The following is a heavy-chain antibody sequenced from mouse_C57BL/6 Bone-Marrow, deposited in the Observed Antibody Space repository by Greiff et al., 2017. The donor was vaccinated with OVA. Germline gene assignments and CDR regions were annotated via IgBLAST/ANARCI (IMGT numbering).Heavy chain of an antibody. CDR2: IYPGSGST. Sequence: QVHVKQPGAELVKPGASVKMSCKASGYTFTSYWIPWVKQRPGQGLEWIGDIYPGSGSTNYNEKFKSKATLTVDTSSSTAYMQLSSLTSEDSAVYYCARSPHYFDYWGQGTTLTVSS. CDR1: GYTFTSYW. CDR3: ARSPHYFDY. V-gene: IGHV1-55*01. J-gene: IGHJ2*01.